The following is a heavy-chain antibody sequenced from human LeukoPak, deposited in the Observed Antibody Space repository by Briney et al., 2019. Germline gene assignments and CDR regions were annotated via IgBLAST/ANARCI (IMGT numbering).Heavy chain of an antibody. J-gene: IGHJ3*01. D-gene: IGHD5-18*01. Sequence: GGSLRLSCAASGFTFSRHAMSWVRQAPGRGLEWVSGISGSGDTYNADSVKGRFSISRDNSKNALHLQMNSLRAEDTAVYYCAKPLGYSYGVDAFDVWGQGTMVTVSS. V-gene: IGHV3-23*01. CDR2: ISGSGDT. CDR3: AKPLGYSYGVDAFDV. CDR1: GFTFSRHA.